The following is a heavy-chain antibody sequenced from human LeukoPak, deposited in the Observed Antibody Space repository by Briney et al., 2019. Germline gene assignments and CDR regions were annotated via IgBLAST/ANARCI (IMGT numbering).Heavy chain of an antibody. CDR3: ARDLDPYGRNQWYFDL. J-gene: IGHJ2*01. V-gene: IGHV3-11*01. CDR2: ISSSGSTI. CDR1: GFTFSDYY. D-gene: IGHD4-23*01. Sequence: PGGSLRLSCAASGFTFSDYYMSWIRQAPGKGLEWVSYISSSGSTIYYADSVKGRFTISRDNAKNSLYLQMNSLRAEDTAVYYCARDLDPYGRNQWYFDLWGRGTLVTVSS.